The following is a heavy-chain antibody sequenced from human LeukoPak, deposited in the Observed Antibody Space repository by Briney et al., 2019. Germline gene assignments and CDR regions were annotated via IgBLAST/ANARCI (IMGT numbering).Heavy chain of an antibody. V-gene: IGHV4-34*01. CDR3: TRMTTGHDY. CDR1: GVSFNYYY. Sequence: SETLSLTCAVSGVSFNYYYWSWVRQTPGKGLEWIGEINHSGYTDDSPSLKSRVTLSIDTSRKQFSLNLRSVTVADTGIYYCTRMTTGHDYWGQGTLVTVSS. D-gene: IGHD4-17*01. J-gene: IGHJ4*02. CDR2: INHSGYT.